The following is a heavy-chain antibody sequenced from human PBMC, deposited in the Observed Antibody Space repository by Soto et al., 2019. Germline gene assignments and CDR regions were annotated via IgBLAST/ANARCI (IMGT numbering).Heavy chain of an antibody. Sequence: WGSLRLSCAASGLTFTRYSMTWVRQAPGRGLEWVSSISSTTNYIYCGDSMKGRFTISGDNAKNSLYLEINSLRAEDTAVYYCAREAKHLMSYFDYSPQRSLVTGSA. CDR3: AREAKHLMSYFDY. CDR1: GLTFTRYS. CDR2: ISSTTNYI. J-gene: IGHJ4*02. V-gene: IGHV3-21*06.